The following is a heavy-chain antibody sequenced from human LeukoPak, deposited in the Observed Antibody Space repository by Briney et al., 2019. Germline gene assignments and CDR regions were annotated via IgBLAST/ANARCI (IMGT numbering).Heavy chain of an antibody. Sequence: GRSLRLSCAASGFTFDDYAMHWVRQAPGKGLEWVSGISWNSGSIGYADSVKGRFTISRDNAKNSLYLQMNSLRAEDTAVYYCAIGILRYYFDYWGQGTQVTVSS. CDR1: GFTFDDYA. CDR3: AIGILRYYFDY. J-gene: IGHJ4*02. D-gene: IGHD2/OR15-2a*01. CDR2: ISWNSGSI. V-gene: IGHV3-9*01.